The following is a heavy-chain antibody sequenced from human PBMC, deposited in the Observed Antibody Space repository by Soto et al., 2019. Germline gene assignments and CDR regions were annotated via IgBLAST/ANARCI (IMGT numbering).Heavy chain of an antibody. V-gene: IGHV1-18*01. D-gene: IGHD2-15*01. CDR2: ISVYNGNK. CDR3: ARDCSGGSCSTAY. Sequence: QVQLVQSGAEVKKPGASVKVSCKASGYTFSSYGISWVRQGPGQGFEWMGWISVYNGNKMYAQKFQGRVTMTTDTSTSTAYMELRSLRSDDTAVYYCARDCSGGSCSTAYWGQGTLVTVSS. CDR1: GYTFSSYG. J-gene: IGHJ4*02.